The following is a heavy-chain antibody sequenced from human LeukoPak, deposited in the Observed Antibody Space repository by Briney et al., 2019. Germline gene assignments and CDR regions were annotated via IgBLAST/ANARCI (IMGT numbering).Heavy chain of an antibody. J-gene: IGHJ4*02. CDR2: ISYDGSNK. CDR1: GFTFSSYA. D-gene: IGHD3-10*01. Sequence: GGSLRLSCAASGFTFSSYAMHWVRQASGKGLEWVAVISYDGSNKYYADSVKGRFTISRDNSKNTLYLQMNSLRAEDTAVYYCARDIDYRGSGSYYNGGRVHWGQGTLVTVSS. V-gene: IGHV3-30-3*01. CDR3: ARDIDYRGSGSYYNGGRVH.